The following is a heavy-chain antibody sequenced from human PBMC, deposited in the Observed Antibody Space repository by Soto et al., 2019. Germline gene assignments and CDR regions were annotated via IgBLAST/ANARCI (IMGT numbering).Heavy chain of an antibody. Sequence: ASVKVSSKASGYTFTSYGISWVRQAPGQGLEWMGWISAYNGNTNYAQKLQGRVTVTTDTSTSTAYMELRSLRSDDTAVYYCARGLATIFGVVITHNGYKFDYWGQGTLVTVSS. CDR1: GYTFTSYG. CDR3: ARGLATIFGVVITHNGYKFDY. CDR2: ISAYNGNT. V-gene: IGHV1-18*01. J-gene: IGHJ4*02. D-gene: IGHD3-3*01.